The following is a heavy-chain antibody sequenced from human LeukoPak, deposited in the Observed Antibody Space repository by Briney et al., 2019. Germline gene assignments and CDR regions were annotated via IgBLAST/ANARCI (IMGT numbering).Heavy chain of an antibody. Sequence: GGSLRLSCAVSGITLSNYAMTWVRQAPGKGLEWVAGISGSGGGTNYADSVKGRFTISRDNYKNTLYLQMNSLGAEDTAVYFCAKRGVVIRVILVGFHKEAYYFDSWGQGTLVTVSS. D-gene: IGHD3-22*01. CDR2: ISGSGGGT. J-gene: IGHJ4*02. CDR1: GITLSNYA. V-gene: IGHV3-23*01. CDR3: AKRGVVIRVILVGFHKEAYYFDS.